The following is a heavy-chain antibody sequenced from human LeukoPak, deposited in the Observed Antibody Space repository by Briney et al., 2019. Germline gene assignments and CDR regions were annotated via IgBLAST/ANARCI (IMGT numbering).Heavy chain of an antibody. D-gene: IGHD6-19*01. Sequence: PGGSLRLSCAASGFTFSSYVMHWVRQAPGKGLEWVAVISYDGNDKYSADSVKGRFTISRDNSKNTLYLQMNSLRAEDTALYYCARGGPRAIRIAVAGGDAFDMWGQGTMVTVSS. CDR1: GFTFSSYV. CDR2: ISYDGNDK. CDR3: ARGGPRAIRIAVAGGDAFDM. V-gene: IGHV3-30*04. J-gene: IGHJ3*02.